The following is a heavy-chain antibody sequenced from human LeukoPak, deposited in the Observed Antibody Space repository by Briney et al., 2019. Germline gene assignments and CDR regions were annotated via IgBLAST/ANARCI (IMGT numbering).Heavy chain of an antibody. J-gene: IGHJ6*02. D-gene: IGHD6-13*01. CDR3: AREYSSSWYEGYYYYGMDV. Sequence: PSETLSLTCAVYSGSFSGYYWSWIRQPPGKGLEWIGEINHSGSTNYNPSLKSRVTISVDTSKNQFSLKLSSVTAADTAVYYCAREYSSSWYEGYYYYGMDVWGQGTTVTVSS. CDR2: INHSGST. V-gene: IGHV4-34*01. CDR1: SGSFSGYY.